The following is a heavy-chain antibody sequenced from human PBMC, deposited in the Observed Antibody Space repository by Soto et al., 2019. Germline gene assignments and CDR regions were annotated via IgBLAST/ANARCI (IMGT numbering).Heavy chain of an antibody. CDR2: ISSSGSTI. V-gene: IGHV3-11*01. CDR1: GFTFSDYY. J-gene: IGHJ3*02. D-gene: IGHD6-13*01. Sequence: GSLRLSCAASGFTFSDYYMSWIRQAPGKGLEWVSYISSSGSTIYYADSVKGRFTTSRDNAKNSLYLQMNSLRAEDTAVYYCARDLGGSSWYSDAFDIWGQGTMVTVSS. CDR3: ARDLGGSSWYSDAFDI.